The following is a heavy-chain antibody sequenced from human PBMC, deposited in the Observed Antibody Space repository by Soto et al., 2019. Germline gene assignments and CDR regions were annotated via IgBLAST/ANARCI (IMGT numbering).Heavy chain of an antibody. Sequence: GGSLRLSCAASGFTFDDYAMHWVRQAPGKGLEWVSGISWNSGSIGYADSVKGRFTISRDNAKNSLYLQMNSLRAEDTALYYCAKPWNSGYDYGFDYWGQGTLVTVSS. D-gene: IGHD5-12*01. CDR2: ISWNSGSI. CDR1: GFTFDDYA. J-gene: IGHJ4*02. V-gene: IGHV3-9*01. CDR3: AKPWNSGYDYGFDY.